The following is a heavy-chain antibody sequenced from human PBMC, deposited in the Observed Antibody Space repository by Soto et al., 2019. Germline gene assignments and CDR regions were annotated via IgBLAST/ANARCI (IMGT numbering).Heavy chain of an antibody. CDR2: ISGNGYDT. Sequence: WGSLRLSCAASGFTFISYAMIFFRHSPLKGLEWVSSISGNGYDTYDADSVKGRFTISRDYSKDTLFLQMNSLRVEDTAIYYCASTPWNYGENRYFDYWGQGTLVTVSS. J-gene: IGHJ4*02. D-gene: IGHD1-7*01. CDR1: GFTFISYA. CDR3: ASTPWNYGENRYFDY. V-gene: IGHV3-23*01.